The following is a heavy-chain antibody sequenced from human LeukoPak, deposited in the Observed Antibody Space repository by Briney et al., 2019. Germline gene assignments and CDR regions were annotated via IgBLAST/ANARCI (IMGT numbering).Heavy chain of an antibody. D-gene: IGHD3-22*01. J-gene: IGHJ3*02. CDR2: ISGPGSST. CDR3: ARDRPENYYDSSGTDAFDI. V-gene: IGHV3-23*01. CDR1: GFTFSTYA. Sequence: GGSLRLSCAASGFTFSTYATSWVRQAPGKGLEWVSCISGPGSSTYYADSVKGRVTISRDNSKNTIFMQMSSLRAEDTAVYYCARDRPENYYDSSGTDAFDIWGQGTMVTVSS.